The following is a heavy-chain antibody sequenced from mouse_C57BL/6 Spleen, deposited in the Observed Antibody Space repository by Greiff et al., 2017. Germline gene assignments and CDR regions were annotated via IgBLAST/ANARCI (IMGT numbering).Heavy chain of an antibody. V-gene: IGHV1-7*01. CDR3: ARSPSSFDWYFDV. CDR1: GYTFTSYW. J-gene: IGHJ1*03. Sequence: QVQLQQSGAELAKPGASVKLSCKASGYTFTSYWMHWVKQRPGQGLEWIGYINPSSGYTKYNQKFKDKATLTADKSSSTAYMQLSSLTYEDSAVYYCARSPSSFDWYFDVWGTGTTVTVSS. D-gene: IGHD1-1*01. CDR2: INPSSGYT.